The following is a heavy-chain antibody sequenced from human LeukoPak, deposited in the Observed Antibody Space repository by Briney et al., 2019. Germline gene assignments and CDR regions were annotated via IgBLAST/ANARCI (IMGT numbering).Heavy chain of an antibody. CDR2: ISGSGGTT. CDR1: GFTSSDYY. J-gene: IGHJ6*02. V-gene: IGHV3-11*01. Sequence: PGGSLRLSCVASGFTSSDYYMTWIRQPPGKGPEWIPCISGSGGTTTYVDSVKGRFTISRDNAKNSLYLQMNSLRADDTAVYYCARSNYYTVDLWGQGTAVTVSS. CDR3: ARSNYYTVDL.